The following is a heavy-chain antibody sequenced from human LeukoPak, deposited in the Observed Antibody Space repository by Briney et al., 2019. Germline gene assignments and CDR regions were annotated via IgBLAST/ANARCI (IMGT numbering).Heavy chain of an antibody. Sequence: PGGSLRLSCAASGFTFSNYAMGWVRQAPGKGLEWASGISGSGGSTYYADSVKGRLTISRDTSKNTLYLQMDSLRDEDTAVYYCAKVGIRISLIVVVFTTADDWYLHLWGRGPLVTVSS. CDR1: GFTFSNYA. D-gene: IGHD3-22*01. J-gene: IGHJ2*01. CDR2: ISGSGGST. CDR3: AKVGIRISLIVVVFTTADDWYLHL. V-gene: IGHV3-23*01.